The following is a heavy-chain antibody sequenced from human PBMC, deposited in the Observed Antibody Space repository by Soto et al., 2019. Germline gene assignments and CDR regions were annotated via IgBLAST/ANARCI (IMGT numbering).Heavy chain of an antibody. J-gene: IGHJ5*02. CDR3: ARDGGAFRYDFWSADAHNWFDP. D-gene: IGHD3-3*01. V-gene: IGHV3-7*01. Sequence: PGGSLRLSCAASGFTFSSYWMSWVRQAPGKGLEWVANIKQDGSEKYYVDSVKGRFTISRDNAKNSLYLQMNSLRAEDTAVYYCARDGGAFRYDFWSADAHNWFDPWGQGTLVTVSS. CDR1: GFTFSSYW. CDR2: IKQDGSEK.